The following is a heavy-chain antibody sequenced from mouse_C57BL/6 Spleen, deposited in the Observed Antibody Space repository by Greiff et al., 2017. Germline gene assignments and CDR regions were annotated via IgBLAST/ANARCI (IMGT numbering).Heavy chain of an antibody. V-gene: IGHV1-55*01. J-gene: IGHJ4*01. CDR3: ARNDYGSSYGAMDY. CDR2: IYPGSGST. Sequence: QVQLQQPGAELVKPGASVKMSCKASGYTFTSYWITWVKQRPGQGLEWIGDIYPGSGSTNYNEKFKSKATLTVDTSSSTAYMQLSSLTSEDSAVYYCARNDYGSSYGAMDYWGQGTSVTVSS. CDR1: GYTFTSYW. D-gene: IGHD1-1*01.